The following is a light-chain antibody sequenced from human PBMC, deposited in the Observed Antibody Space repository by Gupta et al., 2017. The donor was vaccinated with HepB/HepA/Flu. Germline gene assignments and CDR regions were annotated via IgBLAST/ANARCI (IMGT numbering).Light chain of an antibody. J-gene: IGLJ3*02. V-gene: IGLV1-47*01. CDR1: NSNFGSNY. CDR2: RNK. CDR3: AAWDDSLAAWV. Sequence: QSVVTQPPSASGTPGQRVTIGCSGSNSNFGSNYVCWYQQLPGSAPTLIIYRNKHRPSGVPDRFSGSKSDTSASLAISGLRSQDEAVYYCAAWDDSLAAWVFGGGTILTVL.